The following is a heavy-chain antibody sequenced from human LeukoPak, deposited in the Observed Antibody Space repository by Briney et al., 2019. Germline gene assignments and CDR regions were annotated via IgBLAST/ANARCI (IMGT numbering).Heavy chain of an antibody. CDR2: ISYDGSNK. CDR3: AKDWNGDEGY. J-gene: IGHJ4*02. D-gene: IGHD4-17*01. CDR1: GFTFSSYG. V-gene: IGHV3-30*18. Sequence: GGSLRLSCAASGFTFSSYGMHSVRQAPGKGLEWVAVISYDGSNKYYADSVKGPFTISRDNSKNPLYLQMNSLRAEDTAVYYCAKDWNGDEGYWGQGTLVTVSS.